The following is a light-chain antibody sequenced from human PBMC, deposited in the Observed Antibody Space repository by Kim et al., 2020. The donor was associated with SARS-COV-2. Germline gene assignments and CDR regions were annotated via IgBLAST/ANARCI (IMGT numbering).Light chain of an antibody. CDR1: SGSIDRYY. CDR2: DDN. V-gene: IGLV6-57*01. Sequence: GKTVTISCTRSSGSIDRYYVQWYQQRPGSSPTTIIYDDNRRPSGVPDRFSGSIDSSSNSASLIISGLRAEDEADYYCQSYDTSIVVFGGGTQLTVL. J-gene: IGLJ2*01. CDR3: QSYDTSIVV.